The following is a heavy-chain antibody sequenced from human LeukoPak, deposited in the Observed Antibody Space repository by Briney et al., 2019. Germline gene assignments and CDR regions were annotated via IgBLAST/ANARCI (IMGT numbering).Heavy chain of an antibody. Sequence: GGSLRLSCAVSGFTFSSYSMNWVRQAPGKGLEWVSCISADSSYIYYADSVKGRFTISRDNAKNSLYLQMNSLRAEDTAVYYCARDLDYVWGSYRPGYFDYWGQGTLVTVSS. D-gene: IGHD3-16*02. CDR2: ISADSSYI. J-gene: IGHJ4*02. CDR3: ARDLDYVWGSYRPGYFDY. V-gene: IGHV3-21*01. CDR1: GFTFSSYS.